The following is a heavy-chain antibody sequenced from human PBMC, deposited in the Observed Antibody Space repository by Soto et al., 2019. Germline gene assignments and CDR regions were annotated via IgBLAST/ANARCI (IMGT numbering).Heavy chain of an antibody. Sequence: GESLKISCQGSGYSLASYWIGWVRQVPGKDLEWMGIIYPGDSDTRYSPSFQGQVTISADKSLRTAYLQWTSLKASDTALYYCARTRSFTLGFYYDGMDVWGQGTTVTVSS. J-gene: IGHJ6*02. CDR3: ARTRSFTLGFYYDGMDV. CDR1: GYSLASYW. V-gene: IGHV5-51*01. D-gene: IGHD6-6*01. CDR2: IYPGDSDT.